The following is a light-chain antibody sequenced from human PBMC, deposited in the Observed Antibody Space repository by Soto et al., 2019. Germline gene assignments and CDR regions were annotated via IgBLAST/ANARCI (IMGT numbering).Light chain of an antibody. V-gene: IGKV1-39*01. CDR3: QQSYMDPIT. CDR2: DAS. J-gene: IGKJ5*01. CDR1: QRISTY. Sequence: DIQMTQSPSSLSASVGNRVTITCRASQRISTYLNWYQKTPGKAPNLLVDDASRLQSGVPSRFSGSGGGTDFTLSISSVQPEDFATYYCQQSYMDPITFGQGTRLEIK.